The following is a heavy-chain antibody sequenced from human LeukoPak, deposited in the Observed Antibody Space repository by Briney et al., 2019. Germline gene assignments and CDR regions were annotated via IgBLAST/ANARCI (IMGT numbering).Heavy chain of an antibody. Sequence: SETLSLTCAVSGGSFSGYYWSWIRQPPGKGLEWIGEINHSGSTNYNLSLKSRVTISVATSKNQFSLKLSSVTAADTAVYYCARNYDILTGYNFDYWGQGTLVPVSS. CDR2: INHSGST. CDR3: ARNYDILTGYNFDY. CDR1: GGSFSGYY. V-gene: IGHV4-34*01. J-gene: IGHJ4*02. D-gene: IGHD3-9*01.